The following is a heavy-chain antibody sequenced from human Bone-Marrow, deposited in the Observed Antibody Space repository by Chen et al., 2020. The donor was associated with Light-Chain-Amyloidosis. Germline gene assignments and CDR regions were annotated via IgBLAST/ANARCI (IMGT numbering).Heavy chain of an antibody. J-gene: IGHJ4*02. CDR1: GFTVSSNY. D-gene: IGHD6-19*01. CDR2: IYSCGST. CDR3: ARSSGWWAYNF. V-gene: IGHV3-66*01. Sequence: EVQLVESGGGLVQPGGSLRLSCAASGFTVSSNYMSWVRQAPGKGLEWVSVIYSCGSTYYADSVKGRFTISRDNSKNTLYLQMNSLRADDTALYYCARSSGWWAYNFWGQGTLVTVSS.